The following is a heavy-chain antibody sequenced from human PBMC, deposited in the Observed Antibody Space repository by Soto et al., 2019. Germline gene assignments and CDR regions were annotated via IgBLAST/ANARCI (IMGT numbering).Heavy chain of an antibody. CDR2: LSYAGDT. D-gene: IGHD6-25*01. CDR3: AKGPHSACGYYYMDV. CDR1: GFTLSTYD. J-gene: IGHJ6*03. V-gene: IGHV3-13*01. Sequence: GGSLRLSCAASGFTLSTYDMHWVRQATGKGLEWVAALSYAGDTYYPGSVKGRFTVSREGAKNSLYLQMNSLTAGDTAVYYCAKGPHSACGYYYMDVWGKGTTVSVS.